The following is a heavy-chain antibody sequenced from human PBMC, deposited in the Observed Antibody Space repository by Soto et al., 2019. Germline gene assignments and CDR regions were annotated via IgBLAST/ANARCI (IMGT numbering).Heavy chain of an antibody. CDR2: ISGSGGST. D-gene: IGHD3-22*01. V-gene: IGHV3-23*01. Sequence: GGSLRLSCAASGFTFSSYAMSWVRQAPGKGLEWVSAISGSGGSTYYADSVKGRFTISRDNSKNTLYLQMNSLRAEDTAVYYCAKDIGAEYYYDSSGPRGYYYGMDVWGQGTTVTVSS. CDR3: AKDIGAEYYYDSSGPRGYYYGMDV. CDR1: GFTFSSYA. J-gene: IGHJ6*02.